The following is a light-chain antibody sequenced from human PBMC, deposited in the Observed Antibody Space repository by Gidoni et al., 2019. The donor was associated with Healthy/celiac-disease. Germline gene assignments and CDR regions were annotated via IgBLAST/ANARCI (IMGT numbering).Light chain of an antibody. V-gene: IGKV2-30*01. CDR3: MQGKHWLWT. J-gene: IGKJ1*01. CDR2: KVS. CDR1: HSLVYRGGNTY. Sequence: VVMTHSPLSLPFPLGQPSSISYRSRHSLVYRGGNTYLKWFQQRQGQSPRRLIYKVSNRDDGVPDRCSGSGSGTEFTLKISRVEDEDVGVYYRMQGKHWLWTFGQGTKVEIK.